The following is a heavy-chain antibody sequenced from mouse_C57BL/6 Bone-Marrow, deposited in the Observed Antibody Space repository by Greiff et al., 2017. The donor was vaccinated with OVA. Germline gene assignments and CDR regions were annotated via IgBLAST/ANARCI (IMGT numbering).Heavy chain of an antibody. V-gene: IGHV1-59*01. CDR1: GYTFTSYW. J-gene: IGHJ3*01. Sequence: QVQLKQPGAELVRPGTSVKLSCKASGYTFTSYWMHWVKQRPGQGLEWIGVIDPSDSYTNYNQKFKGKATLTVDTSSSTAYMQLSSLTSEDSAVYYCARCYYYGSRSFAYWGQGTLVTVSA. CDR3: ARCYYYGSRSFAY. D-gene: IGHD1-1*01. CDR2: IDPSDSYT.